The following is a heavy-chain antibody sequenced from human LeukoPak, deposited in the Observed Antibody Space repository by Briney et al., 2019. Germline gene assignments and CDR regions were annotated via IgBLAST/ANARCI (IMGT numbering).Heavy chain of an antibody. CDR3: ARDKAVYSSGWLVY. Sequence: PGGSLRLSCAASGFTFSSYSMNWVRQAPGKGLEWVSYISSSSTIYYADSVKGRFTISRDNAKNSLYLQMNSLRDEDTAVYYCARDKAVYSSGWLVYWGQGTLVTVSS. D-gene: IGHD6-19*01. V-gene: IGHV3-48*02. CDR1: GFTFSSYS. CDR2: ISSSSTI. J-gene: IGHJ4*02.